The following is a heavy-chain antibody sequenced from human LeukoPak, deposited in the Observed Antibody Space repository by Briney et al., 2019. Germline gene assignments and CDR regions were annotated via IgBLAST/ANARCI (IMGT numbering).Heavy chain of an antibody. CDR3: ARYDEIAAAGT. V-gene: IGHV4-39*07. CDR2: IYYSGST. CDR1: GGSISSSSYY. D-gene: IGHD6-13*01. J-gene: IGHJ4*02. Sequence: SETLSLTCTVSGGSISSSSYYWGWIRQPPGKGLEWIGSIYYSGSTYYNPSLKSRVTISVDTSKNQFSLKLSSVTAADTAVYYCARYDEIAAAGTWGQGTLVTVSS.